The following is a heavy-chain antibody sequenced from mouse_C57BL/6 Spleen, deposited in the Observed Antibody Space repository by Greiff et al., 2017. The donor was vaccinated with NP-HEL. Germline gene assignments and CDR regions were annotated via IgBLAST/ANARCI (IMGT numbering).Heavy chain of an antibody. CDR1: GFNIKDYY. D-gene: IGHD1-1*01. CDR2: IDPEDGDT. V-gene: IGHV14-1*01. Sequence: EVQLQQSGAELVRPGASVKLSCTASGFNIKDYYMHWVKQRPEQGLEWIGRIDPEDGDTEYAPKFQGKATMTADTSSNTAYLQLSSLTSEDTAAYYCTTVYYGSSYDAMDYWGQGTSVTVSS. J-gene: IGHJ4*01. CDR3: TTVYYGSSYDAMDY.